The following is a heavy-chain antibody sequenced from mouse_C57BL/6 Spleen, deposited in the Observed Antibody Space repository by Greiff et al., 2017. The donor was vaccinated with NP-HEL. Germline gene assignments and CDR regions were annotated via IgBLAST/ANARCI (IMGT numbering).Heavy chain of an antibody. J-gene: IGHJ2*01. Sequence: QVQLKQPGAELVRPGTSVKLSCKASGYTFTSYWMHWVKQRPGQGLEWIGVIDPSDSYTNYNQKFKGKATLTVDTSSSTAYMQLSSLTSEDSAVYDCARRDYYGSSHFDYWGQGTTLTVSS. CDR3: ARRDYYGSSHFDY. V-gene: IGHV1-59*01. CDR2: IDPSDSYT. D-gene: IGHD1-1*01. CDR1: GYTFTSYW.